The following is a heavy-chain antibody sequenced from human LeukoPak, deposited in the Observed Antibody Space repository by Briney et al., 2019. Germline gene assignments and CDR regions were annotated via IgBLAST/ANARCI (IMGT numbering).Heavy chain of an antibody. CDR3: ARVVSSSWYIDY. Sequence: SETLSLTCTVSGGSISSYYWSWIRQPPGKGLEWIGYIYCSGSTNYNPSLKSRVTISVDTSKNQFSLKLSSVTAADTAVYYCARVVSSSWYIDYWGQGTLVTVSS. D-gene: IGHD6-13*01. CDR2: IYCSGST. J-gene: IGHJ4*02. V-gene: IGHV4-59*01. CDR1: GGSISSYY.